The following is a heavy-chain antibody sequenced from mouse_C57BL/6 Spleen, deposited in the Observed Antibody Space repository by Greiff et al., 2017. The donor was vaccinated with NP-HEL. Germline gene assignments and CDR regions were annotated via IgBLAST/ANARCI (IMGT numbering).Heavy chain of an antibody. Sequence: VQLKESGAELVRPGASVKLSCTASGYNIKDDCMHWVKQRTGQGLEWIGWIDPRNGNTEYDAKFQGKATLTADTSSNTAYLQLSSLTSEDTAVYFCTRGCYYGCGYVDYWGQGTTLTVSS. J-gene: IGHJ2*01. CDR2: IDPRNGNT. D-gene: IGHD2-2*01. V-gene: IGHV14-4*01. CDR1: GYNIKDDC. CDR3: TRGCYYGCGYVDY.